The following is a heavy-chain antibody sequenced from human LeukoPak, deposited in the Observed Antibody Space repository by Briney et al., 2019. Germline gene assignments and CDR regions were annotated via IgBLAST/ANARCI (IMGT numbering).Heavy chain of an antibody. J-gene: IGHJ4*02. V-gene: IGHV4-59*01. CDR2: IYYSGST. Sequence: SETLSLTCTVSGGSISSYYLSWVRQPPGKGLEWIGYIYYSGSTNYNPSLKSRVTISVDTSKNQFSLKLSSVTAAETAVYYCARDPHSPDIVVVPAAFRDYWGQGTLVTVSS. CDR1: GGSISSYY. CDR3: ARDPHSPDIVVVPAAFRDY. D-gene: IGHD2-2*01.